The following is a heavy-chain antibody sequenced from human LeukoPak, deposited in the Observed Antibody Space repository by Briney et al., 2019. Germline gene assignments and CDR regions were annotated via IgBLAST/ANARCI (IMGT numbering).Heavy chain of an antibody. CDR2: ISSSGDTI. D-gene: IGHD3-10*01. Sequence: GGSLRLSCAASSFTFSSYSMNWVRQAPGKGLEWVSFISSSGDTIYYADSVKGRFTISRDNAKNSLYLQMNSLRAEDTAVYYCARDTYYYGSGSQTTYDYWGQGTLVTVSS. CDR3: ARDTYYYGSGSQTTYDY. CDR1: SFTFSSYS. J-gene: IGHJ4*02. V-gene: IGHV3-48*04.